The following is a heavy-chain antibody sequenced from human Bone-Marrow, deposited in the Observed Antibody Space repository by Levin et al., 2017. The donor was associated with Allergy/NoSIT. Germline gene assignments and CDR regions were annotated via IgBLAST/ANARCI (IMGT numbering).Heavy chain of an antibody. J-gene: IGHJ4*02. D-gene: IGHD6-6*01. CDR2: ISFDGMKK. CDR1: GLVFSSYS. Sequence: SGGSLRLSCAVSGLVFSSYSMHWVRQAPGKGLDWVASISFDGMKKYYAESVKGRCTISRDNSNNTLYLQMNNLGLEDTAVYYCASGGEAVRQQERNFDNWGQGTLVTVSS. CDR3: ASGGEAVRQQERNFDN. V-gene: IGHV3-30*04.